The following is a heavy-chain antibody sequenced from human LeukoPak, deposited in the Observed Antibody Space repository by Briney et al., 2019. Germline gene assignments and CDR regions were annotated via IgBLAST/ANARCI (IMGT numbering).Heavy chain of an antibody. CDR3: ARDSNGGSSGY. V-gene: IGHV3-30-3*01. J-gene: IGHJ4*02. D-gene: IGHD2-15*01. Sequence: PGRSLRLSCAASGFTFSSYAMHWVRQAPGKGLEWVAVISYDGSNKYYADSVKGRFTISRDNAKNSLYLQMNSLRAEDTAVYYCARDSNGGSSGYWGQGTLVTVSS. CDR2: ISYDGSNK. CDR1: GFTFSSYA.